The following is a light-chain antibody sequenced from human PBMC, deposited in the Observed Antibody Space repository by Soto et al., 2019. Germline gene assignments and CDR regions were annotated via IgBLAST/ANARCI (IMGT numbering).Light chain of an antibody. CDR3: QQRSNWPPLT. CDR2: DAS. J-gene: IGKJ3*01. V-gene: IGKV3-11*01. Sequence: EIVLTQSPATLSLSPGERATLSCRASQSVSSYFAWYQQKPGQAPRLLFYDASNTATGIPARFSGSGSGTDFTRTISSLEPDDFAFYYCQQRSNWPPLTFGPGTKVDIK. CDR1: QSVSSY.